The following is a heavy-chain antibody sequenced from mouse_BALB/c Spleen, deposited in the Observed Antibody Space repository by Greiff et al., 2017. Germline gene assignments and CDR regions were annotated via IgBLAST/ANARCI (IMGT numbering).Heavy chain of an antibody. CDR3: NGPDGYSSFAY. J-gene: IGHJ3*01. V-gene: IGHV14-4*02. Sequence: VQLQQSGAELVRSGASVKLSCTASGFNIKDYYMHWVKQRPEQGLEWIGWIDPENGDTEYAPKFQGKATMTADTSSNTAYLQLSSLTSEDTAVYYCNGPDGYSSFAYWGQGTLVTVSA. CDR1: GFNIKDYY. D-gene: IGHD2-3*01. CDR2: IDPENGDT.